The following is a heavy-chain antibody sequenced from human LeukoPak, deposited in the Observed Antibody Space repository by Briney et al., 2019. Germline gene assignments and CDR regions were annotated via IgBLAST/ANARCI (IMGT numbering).Heavy chain of an antibody. Sequence: ASVKVSWKASGYTFTSYGISWVRQAPGQGLEWMGWISAYNGNTNYAQKLQGRVTMTTDTSTSTAYMELRSLRSDDTAVYYCARDTPGGYDSSGYYSPDFDYWGQGTLVTVSS. CDR3: ARDTPGGYDSSGYYSPDFDY. CDR2: ISAYNGNT. J-gene: IGHJ4*02. D-gene: IGHD3-22*01. CDR1: GYTFTSYG. V-gene: IGHV1-18*01.